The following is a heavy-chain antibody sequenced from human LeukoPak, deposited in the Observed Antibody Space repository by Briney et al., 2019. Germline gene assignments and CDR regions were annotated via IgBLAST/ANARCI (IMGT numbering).Heavy chain of an antibody. V-gene: IGHV4-38-2*02. CDR2: IYHIGRT. Sequence: SETLSLTCTVSGYSISNGYYWGWMRQPPGKGLEWSGSIYHIGRTHYNPSLKSRVIISLDKSKNYFSLKLSSVPAADTAMYYCARDETYSDVWSGSAGGGKGNYLDYWGQGILVTVSS. D-gene: IGHD3-3*01. CDR1: GYSISNGYY. J-gene: IGHJ4*02. CDR3: ARDETYSDVWSGSAGGGKGNYLDY.